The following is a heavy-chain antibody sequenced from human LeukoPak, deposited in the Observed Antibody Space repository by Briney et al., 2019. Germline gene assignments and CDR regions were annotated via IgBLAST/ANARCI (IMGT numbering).Heavy chain of an antibody. CDR3: AYNSGYDYWYFDL. J-gene: IGHJ2*01. CDR1: GGSISSGGYY. D-gene: IGHD5-12*01. CDR2: IYYSGNT. V-gene: IGHV4-31*03. Sequence: PSETLSLTCTVSGGSISSGGYYWSWIRQHPGKGLEWIGYIYYSGNTYYNPSPKSRVTISLDTSQNQFSLKLSSVTAVDTAVYYCAYNSGYDYWYFDLWGRGTLVTVSS.